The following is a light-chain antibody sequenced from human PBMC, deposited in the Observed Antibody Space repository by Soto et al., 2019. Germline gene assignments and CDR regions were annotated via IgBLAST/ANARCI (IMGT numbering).Light chain of an antibody. V-gene: IGLV2-14*01. CDR2: EVR. CDR3: TSYTSTSPYV. J-gene: IGLJ1*01. CDR1: SSDVGGYNY. Sequence: QSALTQPASVSGSPGQSITISCTGTSSDVGGYNYVSWYQNHPGKAPKLMIYEVRNRPSGVSNRFSGSKSGNTASLTISGLQAEDEADYYCTSYTSTSPYVFGTGTKVTVL.